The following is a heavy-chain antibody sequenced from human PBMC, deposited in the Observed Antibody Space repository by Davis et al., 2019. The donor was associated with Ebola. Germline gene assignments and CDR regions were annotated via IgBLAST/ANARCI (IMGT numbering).Heavy chain of an antibody. Sequence: ASVKVSCKASGYTFTSYYMHWVRQAPGQGLEWMGIINPSGGSTSYAQKFQGRVTMTRDTSTSTVYMELSSLRSEDTAVYYCARGVRCSGGSCYRTDAFDIWGQGTMVTVSS. V-gene: IGHV1-46*01. CDR2: INPSGGST. CDR1: GYTFTSYY. D-gene: IGHD2-15*01. J-gene: IGHJ3*02. CDR3: ARGVRCSGGSCYRTDAFDI.